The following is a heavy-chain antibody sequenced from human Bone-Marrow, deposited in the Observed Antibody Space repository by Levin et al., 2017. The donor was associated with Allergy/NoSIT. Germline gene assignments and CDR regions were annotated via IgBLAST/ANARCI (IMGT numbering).Heavy chain of an antibody. J-gene: IGHJ4*02. V-gene: IGHV3-48*01. CDR1: GFTLSSYG. Sequence: GGSLRLSCAASGFTLSSYGMNWVRQAPGKGLEWVSYISSSSTTTNYADSVKGRFTISRDNAKNSLYLQMNSLRVEDTAVYYCARGGAARPDYWAQGTLVTVSS. D-gene: IGHD6-6*01. CDR3: ARGGAARPDY. CDR2: ISSSSTTT.